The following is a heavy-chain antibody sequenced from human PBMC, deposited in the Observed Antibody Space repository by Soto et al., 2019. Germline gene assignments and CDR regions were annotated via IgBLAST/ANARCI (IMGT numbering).Heavy chain of an antibody. CDR3: ARGLSQVLRFLEWLSYDWFDP. D-gene: IGHD3-3*01. CDR1: GGSFSGYY. V-gene: IGHV4-34*01. J-gene: IGHJ5*02. Sequence: SETLSLTCAVYGGSFSGYYWSWIRQPPGKGLEWIGEINHSGSTNYNPSLKSRVTISVDTSKNQFSLKLSSVTAADTAVYYCARGLSQVLRFLEWLSYDWFDPWGQGTLVTVS. CDR2: INHSGST.